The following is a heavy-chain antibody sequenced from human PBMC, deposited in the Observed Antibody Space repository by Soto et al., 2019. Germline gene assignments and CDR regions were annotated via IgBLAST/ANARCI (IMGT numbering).Heavy chain of an antibody. J-gene: IGHJ6*02. D-gene: IGHD6-13*01. CDR2: ISSSGSSI. V-gene: IGHV3-48*03. CDR1: GFTFSGYE. CDR3: ARGSSPPSSTSDPSYYYYGMDV. Sequence: PGGSLRLSCAASGFTFSGYEMNWVRQAPGTGLEWISYISSSGSSIYYADSGKGRFTISRDNAKKSLYLQMNSLRAEDTAVYYCARGSSPPSSTSDPSYYYYGMDVWGQGTMVTVSS.